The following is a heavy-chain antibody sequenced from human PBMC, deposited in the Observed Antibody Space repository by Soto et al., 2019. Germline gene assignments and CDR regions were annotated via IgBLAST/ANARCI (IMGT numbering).Heavy chain of an antibody. V-gene: IGHV4-30-4*01. Sequence: SETLSLTCTVSGGSISSGDYYWSWIRQPPGKGLEWIGYIYYSGSTYYNPSLKSRVTISVDTSKNQFSLKLSSVTAADTAVYYCARDSESGYFRNWFDPWGQGTLVTVSS. CDR2: IYYSGST. CDR1: GGSISSGDYY. CDR3: ARDSESGYFRNWFDP. J-gene: IGHJ5*02. D-gene: IGHD5-12*01.